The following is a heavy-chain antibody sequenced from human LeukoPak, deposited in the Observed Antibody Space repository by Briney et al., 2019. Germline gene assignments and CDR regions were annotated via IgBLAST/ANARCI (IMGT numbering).Heavy chain of an antibody. CDR2: IYYSGST. V-gene: IGHV4-59*01. CDR3: AREGVAVAGSFWSGPHHPYYYYGMDV. D-gene: IGHD6-19*01. Sequence: SETLSLTCTVSGGSISSYYWSWIRQPPGKGLEWIGYIYYSGSTNYNPSLKSRVTISVDTSKNQFSLKLSSVTAADTAVYYCAREGVAVAGSFWSGPHHPYYYYGMDVWGQGTTVTVSS. J-gene: IGHJ6*02. CDR1: GGSISSYY.